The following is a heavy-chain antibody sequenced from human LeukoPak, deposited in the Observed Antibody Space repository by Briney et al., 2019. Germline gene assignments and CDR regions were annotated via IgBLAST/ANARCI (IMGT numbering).Heavy chain of an antibody. CDR1: GFTFSSYS. Sequence: GGSLRLSCAASGFTFSSYSMNWVRQAPGKGLEWVSYISSSSSTIYYADFVKGRFTISRDNAKNSLYLQMNSLRAEDTAVYYCAREPRGYSYGLFDYWGQGTLVTVSS. D-gene: IGHD5-18*01. CDR3: AREPRGYSYGLFDY. J-gene: IGHJ4*02. V-gene: IGHV3-48*01. CDR2: ISSSSSTI.